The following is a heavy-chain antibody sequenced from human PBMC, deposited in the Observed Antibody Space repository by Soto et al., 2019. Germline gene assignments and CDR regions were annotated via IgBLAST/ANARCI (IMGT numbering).Heavy chain of an antibody. V-gene: IGHV4-31*03. CDR3: ARDTCLAPTVWGY. CDR1: GDSIRGGGHY. Sequence: QVQLHESGPGLVKPSQTLSLTCSVSGDSIRGGGHYWNWIRQFPGKGLEWIGYVYHSGSTHYNPSLRRRLTISIDTSKNQFSMRLISVTAADTALYYCARDTCLAPTVWGYWGHGTQVTVSS. D-gene: IGHD7-27*01. J-gene: IGHJ4*03. CDR2: VYHSGST.